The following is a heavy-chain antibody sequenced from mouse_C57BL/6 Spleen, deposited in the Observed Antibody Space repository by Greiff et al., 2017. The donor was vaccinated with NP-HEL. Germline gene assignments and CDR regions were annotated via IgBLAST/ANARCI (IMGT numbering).Heavy chain of an antibody. Sequence: VQLQQPGAELVRPGTSVKLSCKASGYTFTSYWMHWVKQRPGQGLEWIGVIDPSDSYTNYNQKFKGKATLTVDTSSSTAYMQLSSLTSEDSAVYYCARRYDYDGYAMDYWGQGTSVTVSS. CDR1: GYTFTSYW. CDR2: IDPSDSYT. CDR3: ARRYDYDGYAMDY. J-gene: IGHJ4*01. D-gene: IGHD2-4*01. V-gene: IGHV1-59*01.